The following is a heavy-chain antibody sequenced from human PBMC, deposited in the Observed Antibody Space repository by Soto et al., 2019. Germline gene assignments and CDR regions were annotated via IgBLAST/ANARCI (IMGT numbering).Heavy chain of an antibody. V-gene: IGHV3-33*01. J-gene: IGHJ4*01. CDR2: IWYDGSNQ. D-gene: IGHD5-18*01. CDR3: ARDRTDTSMIIIDY. CDR1: GFTFSNYA. Sequence: QVQLVESGGGVVQPGTSLRLSCVASGFTFSNYATYWVRQAPGKGLEWVAAIWYDGSNQYYAGSVKGRFTISRDKSKNTLYLQMSSLRVEDTGIYYCARDRTDTSMIIIDYWGHGTLVTVSS.